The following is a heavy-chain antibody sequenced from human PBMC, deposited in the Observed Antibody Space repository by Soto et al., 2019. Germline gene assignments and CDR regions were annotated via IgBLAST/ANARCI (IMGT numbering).Heavy chain of an antibody. J-gene: IGHJ3*02. CDR3: ANSVDDAFDM. D-gene: IGHD2-15*01. Sequence: QVQLMESGGGVVQPGRSLRLSCTASGFTFSSYGMHWVRQAPGKGLEWVAVIWYDGSDKYYADSVKGRFTISRDNSKNTLYLQMNSRRAEDTAVYYCANSVDDAFDMWGQGTMVTVSS. V-gene: IGHV3-33*06. CDR1: GFTFSSYG. CDR2: IWYDGSDK.